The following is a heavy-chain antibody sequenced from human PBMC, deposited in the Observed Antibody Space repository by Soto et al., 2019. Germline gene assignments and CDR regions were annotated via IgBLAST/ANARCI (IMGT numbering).Heavy chain of an antibody. CDR1: GYSISSGYY. Sequence: SETLSLTCAVSGYSISSGYYWGWIRQPPGKGLEWIGSIYHSGSTYYNPSLKSRVTISVDTSKNQFSLKLSSVTAADTAVYYCARGPFIVGANWSYWGQGTLVTVSS. CDR2: IYHSGST. D-gene: IGHD1-26*01. J-gene: IGHJ4*02. CDR3: ARGPFIVGANWSY. V-gene: IGHV4-38-2*01.